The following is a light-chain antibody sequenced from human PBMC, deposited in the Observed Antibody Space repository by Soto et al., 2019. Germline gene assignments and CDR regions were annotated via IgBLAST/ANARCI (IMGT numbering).Light chain of an antibody. V-gene: IGKV3-15*01. J-gene: IGKJ2*01. CDR2: CAS. CDR3: QQYNNWPLYT. Sequence: EIVMTQSPATLSVSPGERATLSCRASQSLSSNLAWYQQKPGQAPRLLIYCASTRAPGIPARFSGSGSGTEVTLTISSLQSEDFAVYYCQQYNNWPLYTFGQGTKLEIK. CDR1: QSLSSN.